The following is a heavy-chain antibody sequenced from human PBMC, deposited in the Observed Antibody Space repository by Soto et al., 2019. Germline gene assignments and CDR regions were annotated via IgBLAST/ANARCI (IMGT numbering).Heavy chain of an antibody. V-gene: IGHV4-61*03. CDR3: VRVLDSSWYADL. J-gene: IGHJ2*01. CDR1: VGSVSHASFY. Sequence: VPLQESGPGLVNPSETLSLTCSVSVGSVSHASFYWTWLRQAPGTRLEYIGYISYTGDTNYNPYLSRRVTISLDTSNKDFSLKLNSMSAADTAVYYCVRVLDSSWYADLWGRGTLVTVSA. D-gene: IGHD3-22*01. CDR2: ISYTGDT.